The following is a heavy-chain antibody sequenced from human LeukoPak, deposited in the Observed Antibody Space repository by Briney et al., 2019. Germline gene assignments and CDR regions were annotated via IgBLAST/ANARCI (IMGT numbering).Heavy chain of an antibody. Sequence: GASVKVSCKASGYTFTDYYMNWVRQAPGQGLEWMGWINPYSGGTNYAQKFQGRVTMTRDTSIGTAYMELSRLKPDDTVVYYCAREGLGDSSGYHQAFDIWGQGTMVTVSS. CDR2: INPYSGGT. V-gene: IGHV1-2*02. CDR1: GYTFTDYY. J-gene: IGHJ3*02. CDR3: AREGLGDSSGYHQAFDI. D-gene: IGHD3-22*01.